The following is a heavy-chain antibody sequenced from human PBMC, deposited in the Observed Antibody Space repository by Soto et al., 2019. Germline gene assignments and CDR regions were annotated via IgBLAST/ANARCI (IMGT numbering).Heavy chain of an antibody. CDR1: GYTFSNYG. V-gene: IGHV1-18*01. CDR3: ERDRALTTQGTLLDY. D-gene: IGHD4-4*01. J-gene: IGHJ4*02. CDR2: ISAYNGNT. Sequence: ASVKVSCKASGYTFSNYGISWVRQAPGQGLEWLGWISAYNGNTNFAQKLQGRVTMTTDTSTSTAYMELRSLRSDDTAVYYCERDRALTTQGTLLDYWGQGTLVTVSS.